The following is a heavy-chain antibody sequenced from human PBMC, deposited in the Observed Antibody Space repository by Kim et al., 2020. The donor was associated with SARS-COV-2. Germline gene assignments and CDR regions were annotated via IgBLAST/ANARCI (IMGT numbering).Heavy chain of an antibody. Sequence: AQKFQGGVTITADESTSTAYMELSSLRSEDTAVYYCASRCSGGSCYLVDYWGQGTLVTVSS. D-gene: IGHD2-15*01. J-gene: IGHJ4*02. V-gene: IGHV1-69*01. CDR3: ASRCSGGSCYLVDY.